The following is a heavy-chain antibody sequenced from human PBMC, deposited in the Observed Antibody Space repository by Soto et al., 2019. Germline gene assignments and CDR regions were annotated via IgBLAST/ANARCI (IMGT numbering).Heavy chain of an antibody. D-gene: IGHD5-12*01. V-gene: IGHV3-23*01. CDR2: VRGRDGST. Sequence: EVQLLESGGGLVQPGASLRLSCAASGFTFATFDMSWARQAPGKGLEWVSVVRGRDGSTSYADSLKGRFTISKDSSKNTLYLQMNSLRAEDTALYYCAKGAWLDCWGQGTLVTFSS. CDR3: AKGAWLDC. J-gene: IGHJ4*02. CDR1: GFTFATFD.